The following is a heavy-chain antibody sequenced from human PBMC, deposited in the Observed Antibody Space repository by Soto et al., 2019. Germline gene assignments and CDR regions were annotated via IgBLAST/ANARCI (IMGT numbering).Heavy chain of an antibody. CDR1: GYTFTSYY. V-gene: IGHV1-46*01. CDR2: INPSGGST. D-gene: IGHD2-15*01. J-gene: IGHJ4*02. Sequence: ASVKVSCKASGYTFTSYYMHWVRQAPGQGLEWMGIINPSGGSTSYAQKFQGRVTMTRDTSTSTVYMELSSLRSEDTAVYYCARGDCSGGSCYSIGYYFDYWGQGNLVTVPS. CDR3: ARGDCSGGSCYSIGYYFDY.